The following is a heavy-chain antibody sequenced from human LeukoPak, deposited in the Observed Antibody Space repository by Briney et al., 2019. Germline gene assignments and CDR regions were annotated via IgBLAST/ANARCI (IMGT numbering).Heavy chain of an antibody. Sequence: PRGSLRLSCAASGFTFSSYEMNWVRQAPGKGLEWVAVIWYDGSNKYYADSVKGRFTISRDNSKNTLYLQMNSLRAEDTAVYYCARVSGDYYDSSGYFDYWGQGTLVTVSS. J-gene: IGHJ4*02. CDR3: ARVSGDYYDSSGYFDY. D-gene: IGHD3-22*01. CDR2: IWYDGSNK. CDR1: GFTFSSYE. V-gene: IGHV3-33*08.